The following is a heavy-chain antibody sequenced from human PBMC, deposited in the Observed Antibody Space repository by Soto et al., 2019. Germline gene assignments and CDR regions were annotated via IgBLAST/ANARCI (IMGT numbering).Heavy chain of an antibody. J-gene: IGHJ4*01. D-gene: IGHD2-15*01. CDR3: ANSFSPSSDVWYSHFDH. Sequence: GGSLRLSCAASGFTFSNYAMSWVRQAPGKGLEWVSAISSHGDTTFYADSVKGRFTISRDNSKNTVCLQMMSLRAEDTAVYYSANSFSPSSDVWYSHFDHLGHGTLLTVSS. CDR1: GFTFSNYA. V-gene: IGHV3-23*01. CDR2: ISSHGDTT.